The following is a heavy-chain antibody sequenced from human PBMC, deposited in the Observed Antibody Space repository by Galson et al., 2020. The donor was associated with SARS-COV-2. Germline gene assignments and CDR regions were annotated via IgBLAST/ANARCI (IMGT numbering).Heavy chain of an antibody. CDR1: GFTFSSYA. CDR2: ISGSGGST. V-gene: IGHV3-23*01. Sequence: GGSLRLSCAASGFTFSSYAMSWVRQAPGKGLEWVSAISGSGGSTYYADSVKGRFTISRDNSKNTLYLQMSSLRAEDTAVYYCAKVGPIFQDGEWDYWGQGTLVTVSS. CDR3: AKVGPIFQDGEWDY. D-gene: IGHD4-17*01. J-gene: IGHJ4*02.